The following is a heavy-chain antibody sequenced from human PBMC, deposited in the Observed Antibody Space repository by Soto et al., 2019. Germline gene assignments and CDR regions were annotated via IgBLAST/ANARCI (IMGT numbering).Heavy chain of an antibody. CDR3: ARGFGNYDAFDI. CDR1: VFTFSSYS. V-gene: IGHV3-48*01. Sequence: PGGSLRLSCAASVFTFSSYSMNWVRQAPGKWLEWFSYISISSSTIXXADSVKGRXTISRYNSKNSXDLQMXTLRAEDTAVYYCARGFGNYDAFDIWCQGTMVTVS. D-gene: IGHD4-4*01. CDR2: ISISSSTI. J-gene: IGHJ3*02.